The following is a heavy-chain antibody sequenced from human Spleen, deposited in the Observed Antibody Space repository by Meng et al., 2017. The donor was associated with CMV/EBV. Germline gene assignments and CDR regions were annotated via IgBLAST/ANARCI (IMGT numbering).Heavy chain of an antibody. CDR3: AKDLGDCSSTRCYWGPVDYYYGMDV. D-gene: IGHD2-2*01. J-gene: IGHJ6*02. CDR1: GFTFSAYA. V-gene: IGHV3-30*02. CDR2: IRFDGSDK. Sequence: GGSLRLSCVVSGFTFSAYAMHWVRQAPGKGLEWVAFIRFDGSDKYYDDSVKGRFTISRDNSNNMVYLQMNSLRAEDTAVYYCAKDLGDCSSTRCYWGPVDYYYGMDVWGQGTTVTVSS.